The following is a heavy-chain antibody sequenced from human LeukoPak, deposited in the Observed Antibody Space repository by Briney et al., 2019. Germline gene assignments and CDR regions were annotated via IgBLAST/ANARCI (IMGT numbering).Heavy chain of an antibody. J-gene: IGHJ4*02. CDR1: GFTFSGSA. V-gene: IGHV3-73*01. Sequence: PGGSLRLSCAASGFTFSGSAMHWVRQASGKGLEWVGRIRSKANNYATAYAASVKGRFTISRDDSKNTAYLQMNSLKTEDTAVYYCTSIWFGEGRWVDYWGQGTLVTVSS. CDR2: IRSKANNYAT. D-gene: IGHD3-10*01. CDR3: TSIWFGEGRWVDY.